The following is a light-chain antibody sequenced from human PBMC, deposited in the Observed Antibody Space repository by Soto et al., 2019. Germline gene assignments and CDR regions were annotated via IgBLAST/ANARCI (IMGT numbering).Light chain of an antibody. Sequence: QSVLTQPASVSGSPGQSITISCTGTSSDVGGYNYVSWYQQHPGKAPKLMIYEVSYRPSGVSHRFSGSKSGNTASVTISGLQAEDEAAYYCSSYTTSTTYVFRAGTTVTVL. CDR3: SSYTTSTTYV. CDR1: SSDVGGYNY. V-gene: IGLV2-14*01. CDR2: EVS. J-gene: IGLJ1*01.